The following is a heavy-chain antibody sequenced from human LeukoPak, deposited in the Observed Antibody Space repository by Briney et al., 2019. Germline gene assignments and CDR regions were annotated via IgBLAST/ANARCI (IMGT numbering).Heavy chain of an antibody. CDR1: GFTFSSYE. CDR2: ISSSGSTI. D-gene: IGHD5-24*01. J-gene: IGHJ4*02. Sequence: SGGSWRFSCAASGFTFSSYEMNWVGKAPGKGLEWVSYISSSGSTIYYADSVKGRFTISRDNAKNPLYLQMTSLRADDTAVYYCARVSMGTLDYWGQGTLVTVSS. CDR3: ARVSMGTLDY. V-gene: IGHV3-48*03.